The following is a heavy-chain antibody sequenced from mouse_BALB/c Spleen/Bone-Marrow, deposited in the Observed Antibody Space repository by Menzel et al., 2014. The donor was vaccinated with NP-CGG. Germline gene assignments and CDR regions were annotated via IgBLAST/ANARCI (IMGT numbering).Heavy chain of an antibody. CDR2: IWRGGST. CDR1: GFSLSSYG. J-gene: IGHJ1*01. D-gene: IGHD2-1*01. Sequence: VKLMESGPGLVQPSQSLSITCTASGFSLSSYGVHWVRQSPGKGLEWLGVIWRGGSTDYNAPFMSRLSITKDNSKTQVLYKMNSMQADDTAKYCCAKNGNGYFDVWGAGTTVTVSS. V-gene: IGHV2-5*01. CDR3: AKNGNGYFDV.